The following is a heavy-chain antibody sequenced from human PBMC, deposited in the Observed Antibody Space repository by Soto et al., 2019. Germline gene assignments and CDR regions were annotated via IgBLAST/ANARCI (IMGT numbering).Heavy chain of an antibody. Sequence: ASVKVSCKASGGTFSSYAISWVRQAPGQGLEWMGGIIPIFGTANYAQKFQGRVTITADKSTSTAYMELSSLRSEDTAVCYCARFSTVVSTYRGYYYGMDVWGQGTTVTVSS. V-gene: IGHV1-69*06. D-gene: IGHD4-17*01. CDR3: ARFSTVVSTYRGYYYGMDV. J-gene: IGHJ6*02. CDR2: IIPIFGTA. CDR1: GGTFSSYA.